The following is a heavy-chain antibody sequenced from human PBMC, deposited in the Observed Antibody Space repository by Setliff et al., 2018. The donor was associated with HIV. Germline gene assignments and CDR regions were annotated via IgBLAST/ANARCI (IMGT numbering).Heavy chain of an antibody. CDR1: GYTFTSYD. Sequence: ASVKVSCKASGYTFTSYDINWVRQAPGQWLEWMGWINAATGNTKYSQDFQGRVTINRYTSARTAYMELSSLRSEDTAVYYCARGADKWGYESYFDYWGQGSLVTVSS. V-gene: IGHV1-3*03. CDR2: INAATGNT. CDR3: ARGADKWGYESYFDY. J-gene: IGHJ4*02. D-gene: IGHD7-27*01.